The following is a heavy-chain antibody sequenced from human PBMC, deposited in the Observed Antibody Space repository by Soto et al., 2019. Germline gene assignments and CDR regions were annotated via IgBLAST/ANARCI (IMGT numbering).Heavy chain of an antibody. Sequence: PSETLSLTCSVSGGCISSSTYYWGWIRQPPGEGLEWIGTIYYSGSTYYNPSLKSRVTISVDTSKNQFSLKLSSVTAADTAVYYCARVNDYGVDFDFWGQGTLVTVS. D-gene: IGHD4-17*01. J-gene: IGHJ4*02. CDR3: ARVNDYGVDFDF. CDR1: GGCISSSTYY. CDR2: IYYSGST. V-gene: IGHV4-39*01.